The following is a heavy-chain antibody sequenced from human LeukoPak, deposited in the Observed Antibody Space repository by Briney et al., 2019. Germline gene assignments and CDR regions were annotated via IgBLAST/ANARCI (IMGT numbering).Heavy chain of an antibody. CDR3: ARARLDSRYGGNVVLDY. D-gene: IGHD4-23*01. CDR2: IYSGGST. CDR1: GFTVSSNY. V-gene: IGHV3-66*01. Sequence: GGSLRLSCAASGFTVSSNYMSWVRQAPGKGLEWVSVIYSGGSTYYADSVKGRFTISRDNSKNTLYLQMNSLRAEDTAVYYCARARLDSRYGGNVVLDYWGQGTLVTVS. J-gene: IGHJ4*02.